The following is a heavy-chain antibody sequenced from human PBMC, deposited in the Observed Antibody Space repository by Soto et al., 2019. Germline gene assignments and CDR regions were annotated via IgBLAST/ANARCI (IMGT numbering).Heavy chain of an antibody. Sequence: EVQLVESGGGLVQPGESLRLSCVASGFTFSIYDMHWVRQVTGKGLEWVSGITTTGVTFYGGSVKGRFTISRENAKNSLYFEMNSLRAEDTAVYYCASGRSGWDYWGQGTLVTVSS. CDR3: ASGRSGWDY. CDR1: GFTFSIYD. J-gene: IGHJ4*02. CDR2: ITTTGVT. D-gene: IGHD6-19*01. V-gene: IGHV3-13*01.